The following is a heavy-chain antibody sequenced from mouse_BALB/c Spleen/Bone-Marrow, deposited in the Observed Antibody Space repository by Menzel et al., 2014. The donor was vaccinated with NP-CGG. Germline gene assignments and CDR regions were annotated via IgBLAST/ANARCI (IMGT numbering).Heavy chain of an antibody. D-gene: IGHD1-1*01. CDR1: GYTFXSYW. Sequence: EVQLQQSGTVLARPGASVKMSCKASGYTFXSYWTHWVKQRPGQGLEWIGAIYPGNSDTSYNQKFKGKAKLTAVTSTSTAYMDLSSLTNEDSAVYYCTRGTTTVVATRAMDYWDQGTSVTVSS. CDR3: TRGTTTVVATRAMDY. V-gene: IGHV1-5*01. J-gene: IGHJ4*01. CDR2: IYPGNSDT.